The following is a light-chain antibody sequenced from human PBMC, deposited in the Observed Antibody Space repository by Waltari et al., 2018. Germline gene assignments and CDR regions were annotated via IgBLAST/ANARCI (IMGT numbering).Light chain of an antibody. V-gene: IGLV2-23*02. CDR2: DVI. J-gene: IGLJ1*01. Sequence: QSALTQPASVSGSPGQSITISCTGSRNNIGFYDLVSWYQQHPGKAPKLIIFDVIQRPSGVSDRSSVSKSGNTASLTISGLQTEDYADYYCCSYSGSSTFPYVFGPGTKVTVL. CDR1: RNNIGFYDL. CDR3: CSYSGSSTFPYV.